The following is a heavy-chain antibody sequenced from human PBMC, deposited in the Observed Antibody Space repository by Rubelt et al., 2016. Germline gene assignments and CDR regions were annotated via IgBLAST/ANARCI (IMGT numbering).Heavy chain of an antibody. CDR1: GGSISSRSYY. V-gene: IGHV4-39*07. D-gene: IGHD2-8*02. CDR3: ARRFCSNTGCFTVDY. CDR2: INDSGST. Sequence: QVQLQESGPGLVKPSETLSLTCTVSGGSISSRSYYWGWIRQPPGKGLEWIGEINDSGSTNYNPSLKSRVTISVDTSKNQFSLDLSSVTAAATAFYYCARRFCSNTGCFTVDYWGPGNLVTVS. J-gene: IGHJ4*02.